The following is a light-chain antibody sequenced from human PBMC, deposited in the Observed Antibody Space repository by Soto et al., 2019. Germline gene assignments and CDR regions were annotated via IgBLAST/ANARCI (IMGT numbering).Light chain of an antibody. J-gene: IGLJ3*02. CDR3: QSYDSSLSGWV. V-gene: IGLV1-40*01. CDR1: SYNIGAGYD. Sequence: QAVVTQPPSVSGAPGQRVTISCTGSSYNIGAGYDVHWYQQLPGTAPKLLIYGNSNRPSGFPDRFSGSKSGTSASLAITGLRAEDEADYYCQSYDSSLSGWVFGGGTKVTVL. CDR2: GNS.